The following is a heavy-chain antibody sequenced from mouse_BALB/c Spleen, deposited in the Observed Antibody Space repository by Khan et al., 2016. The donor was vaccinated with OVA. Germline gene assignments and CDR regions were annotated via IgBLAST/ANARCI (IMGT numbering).Heavy chain of an antibody. CDR3: ARRVVDYQGMDY. Sequence: EVELVESGGGLVKPGGSLKLSCSASGFTFSSYAMSWVRQTPEKRLELVATISSGGHYTFYPDSVTGRFTISRDTARNTLYLQINSLRSEDTAMQYCARRVVDYQGMDYWGQGNMVAVSS. D-gene: IGHD1-1*01. J-gene: IGHJ4*01. V-gene: IGHV5-9-3*01. CDR1: GFTFSSYA. CDR2: ISSGGHYT.